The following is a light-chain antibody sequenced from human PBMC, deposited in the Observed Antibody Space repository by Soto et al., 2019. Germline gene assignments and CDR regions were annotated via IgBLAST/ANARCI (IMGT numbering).Light chain of an antibody. CDR1: QSVSSSY. Sequence: EIVLTQSPGTLSLSPGERATLSCRASQSVSSSYLAWYQQKPGQAPRLLIYDASSRATGIPDRFSGSGSGTDFTLTISRLETEDFAVYYCQQYGSPSYTFGQGTKLEIK. CDR3: QQYGSPSYT. CDR2: DAS. J-gene: IGKJ2*01. V-gene: IGKV3-20*01.